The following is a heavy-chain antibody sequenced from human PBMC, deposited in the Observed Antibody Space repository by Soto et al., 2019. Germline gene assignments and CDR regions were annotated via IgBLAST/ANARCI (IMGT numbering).Heavy chain of an antibody. Sequence: SETLSLTCPGSGGSISSRRYYWGWIRQPPGKGLEWIGSISHTGSPRYNPSLKSRVTISVDTSKNQFSLRLPSVTAADTAVFYCASQLESTTYFDYWGRGTLVTVSS. CDR2: ISHTGSP. V-gene: IGHV4-39*01. CDR1: GGSISSRRYY. D-gene: IGHD1-1*01. CDR3: ASQLESTTYFDY. J-gene: IGHJ4*02.